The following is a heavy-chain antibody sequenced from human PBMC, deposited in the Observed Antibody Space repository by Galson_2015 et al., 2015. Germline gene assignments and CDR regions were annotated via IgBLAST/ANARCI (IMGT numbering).Heavy chain of an antibody. J-gene: IGHJ4*02. Sequence: SVKVSCKASGYTFTSYYMHWVRQAPGQGLEWMGIINPSGGSTSYAQKFQGRVTITRDTSTSTVYMELSSLRSEDTAVYYCARDLRGYDSSGYYTDYWGQGTLVTVSS. D-gene: IGHD3-22*01. CDR2: INPSGGST. CDR3: ARDLRGYDSSGYYTDY. CDR1: GYTFTSYY. V-gene: IGHV1-46*01.